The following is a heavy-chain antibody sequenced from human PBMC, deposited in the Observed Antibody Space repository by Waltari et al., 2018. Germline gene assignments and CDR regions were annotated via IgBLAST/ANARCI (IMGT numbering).Heavy chain of an antibody. Sequence: QVQLVQSGAEVKKPGSSVKVSCKASGGTFSSYAISWVRQAPGQGLEWMGGIIPIFGTANYAQKCQGRVTITADKSTSTAYMELSSLRSEDTAVYYCARDNDYYDSSGYYYKAFDIWGQGTMVTVSS. V-gene: IGHV1-69*14. J-gene: IGHJ3*02. CDR3: ARDNDYYDSSGYYYKAFDI. CDR1: GGTFSSYA. CDR2: IIPIFGTA. D-gene: IGHD3-22*01.